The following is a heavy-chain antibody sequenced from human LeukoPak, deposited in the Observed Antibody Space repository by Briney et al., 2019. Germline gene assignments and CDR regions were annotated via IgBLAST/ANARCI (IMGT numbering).Heavy chain of an antibody. D-gene: IGHD3-9*01. Sequence: GGSLRLSCAASGFTFSSYSVNWVRQAPGKGLEWVSSISSSSSYIYYADSVKGRFTISRDYSQNTLLLQMNSLRAEDTALYYCARGKTSDDIIEDAFDIWGQGTMVAVSS. J-gene: IGHJ3*02. CDR2: ISSSSSYI. V-gene: IGHV3-21*01. CDR1: GFTFSSYS. CDR3: ARGKTSDDIIEDAFDI.